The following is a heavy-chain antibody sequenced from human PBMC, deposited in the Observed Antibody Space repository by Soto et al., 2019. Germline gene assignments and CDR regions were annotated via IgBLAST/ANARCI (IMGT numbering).Heavy chain of an antibody. CDR1: GYTFTSYG. D-gene: IGHD6-13*01. V-gene: IGHV1-18*01. CDR3: VRGASSLPGFY. Sequence: QVQLVQSGAEVKKPGASVKVSCKASGYTFTSYGITWVRQAPGQGLEWVGWISAYNGDTDYAQKFQGRVTMTTDTAPSTAYMELRSLRSDDTAVYYCVRGASSLPGFYWGQGTLVTVSS. CDR2: ISAYNGDT. J-gene: IGHJ4*02.